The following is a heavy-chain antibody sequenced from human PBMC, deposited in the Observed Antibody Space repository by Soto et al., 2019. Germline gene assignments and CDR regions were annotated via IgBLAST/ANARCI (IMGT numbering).Heavy chain of an antibody. CDR2: ISSTSSNI. Sequence: EVPLVESGGGLVKPGGSLRLSCAASEFTFSSFSMNWVRQAPGKGMEWVSSISSTSSNIYHEDSLKGRFTISRDNAQNSLYLQMNSLRAEDTAVYYCARSPPWTPLFRGGMDVWGQGTTVIVAS. CDR1: EFTFSSFS. V-gene: IGHV3-21*01. J-gene: IGHJ6*02. CDR3: ARSPPWTPLFRGGMDV. D-gene: IGHD2-21*01.